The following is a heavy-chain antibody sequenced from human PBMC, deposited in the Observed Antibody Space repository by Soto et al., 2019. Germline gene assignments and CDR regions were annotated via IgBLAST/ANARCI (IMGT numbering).Heavy chain of an antibody. CDR2: IIAHNVNT. CDR3: ARDWADSGPFGY. CDR1: GYMFTSYG. V-gene: IGHV1-18*01. D-gene: IGHD2-15*01. J-gene: IGHJ4*02. Sequence: QVQLVQSGAEVKKPGASVKVSCKASGYMFTSYGSSWARQAPGQGVEWMGWIIAHNVNTNNAQKFQGRVTMTTETSTSTAYMELRSLRSDDTDVYYCARDWADSGPFGYWGQGTLVTVSS.